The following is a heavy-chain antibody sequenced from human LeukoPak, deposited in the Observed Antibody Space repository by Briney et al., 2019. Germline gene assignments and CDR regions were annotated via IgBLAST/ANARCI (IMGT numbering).Heavy chain of an antibody. CDR2: ISGSGGST. V-gene: IGHV3-23*01. J-gene: IGHJ5*02. CDR1: GFTFSSYA. CDR3: AKDLVVIGRWFDP. Sequence: GGSLRLSCAASGFTFSSYAMSWVRQTPEKGLEWVSTISGSGGSTNYADSVKGRFTISRDNSKNTLYLQMNSLRAEDTAVYYCAKDLVVIGRWFDPWGQGTLVTVSS. D-gene: IGHD2/OR15-2a*01.